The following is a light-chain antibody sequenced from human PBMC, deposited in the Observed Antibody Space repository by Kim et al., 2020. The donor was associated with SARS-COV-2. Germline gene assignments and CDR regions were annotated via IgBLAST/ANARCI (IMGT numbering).Light chain of an antibody. CDR2: MDN. CDR3: QSADSSGTYWV. V-gene: IGLV3-25*03. Sequence: SYELTQPPSVSVSPGQTARITCSGDALPKQYTYWYRQKPGQAPLLVIYMDNERPSGIPERFSGSRSGTTVTLTISGVQAEDEADYYCQSADSSGTYWVFGGGTQLTVL. J-gene: IGLJ3*02. CDR1: ALPKQY.